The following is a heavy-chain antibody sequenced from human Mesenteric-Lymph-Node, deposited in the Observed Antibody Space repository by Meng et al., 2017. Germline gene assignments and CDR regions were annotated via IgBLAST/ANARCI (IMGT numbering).Heavy chain of an antibody. CDR2: IYHSGRT. CDR1: CGYIRNDLW. V-gene: IGHV4-4*02. D-gene: IGHD4-17*01. Sequence: GPGMVKPSGPPSLTLDVSCGYIRNDLWWVWVRQAPGKGLEWIGEIYHSGRTNYNPSVKSRVSMSVDKSQTHFSLRLSSVTAADTAVYYCTTLYGDSISWGQGTLVTVSS. CDR3: TTLYGDSIS. J-gene: IGHJ4*02.